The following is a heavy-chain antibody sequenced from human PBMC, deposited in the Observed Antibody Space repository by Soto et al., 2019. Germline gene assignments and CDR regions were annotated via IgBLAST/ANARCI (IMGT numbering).Heavy chain of an antibody. V-gene: IGHV4-39*01. CDR2: IYYSGST. CDR3: ARLLKGRLMVYAIPANF. D-gene: IGHD2-8*01. CDR1: GGSISSSSYY. J-gene: IGHJ4*02. Sequence: SETLSLTCTVSGGSISSSSYYWGWIRQPPGKGLEWIGSIYYSGSTYYNPSLKSRVTISVDTSKNQFSLKLSSVTAADTAVYYCARLLKGRLMVYAIPANFWGQGTLVTVSS.